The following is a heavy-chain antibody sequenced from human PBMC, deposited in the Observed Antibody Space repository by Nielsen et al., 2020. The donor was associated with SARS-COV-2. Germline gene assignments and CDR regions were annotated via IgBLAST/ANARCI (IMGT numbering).Heavy chain of an antibody. Sequence: SLKISCAASGFTFDDYAMHWVRQAPGKGLEWVSGISWNSGSIGYADSVKGRFTISRDNAKNSLYLQMNSPRAEDTALYYCAKDFSSRGGWYYYYGMDVWGQGTTVTVSS. J-gene: IGHJ6*02. CDR3: AKDFSSRGGWYYYYGMDV. CDR1: GFTFDDYA. D-gene: IGHD3-16*01. V-gene: IGHV3-9*01. CDR2: ISWNSGSI.